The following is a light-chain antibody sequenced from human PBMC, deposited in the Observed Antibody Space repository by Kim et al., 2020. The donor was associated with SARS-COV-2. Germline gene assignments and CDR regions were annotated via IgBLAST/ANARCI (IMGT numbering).Light chain of an antibody. CDR3: QHYGTPPIT. Sequence: LSAGETASLSGRSSHNVGGSYVAWYPQKGGLAPRLLIYAASTRATGIPDRFRGSGSGTDFTLTITRLEPEDFAVYYCQHYGTPPITFGQGTKLEI. J-gene: IGKJ2*01. CDR1: HNVGGSY. CDR2: AAS. V-gene: IGKV3-20*01.